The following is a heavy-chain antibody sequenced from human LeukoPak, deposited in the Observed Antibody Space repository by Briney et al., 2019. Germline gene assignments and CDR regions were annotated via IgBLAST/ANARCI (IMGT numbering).Heavy chain of an antibody. V-gene: IGHV3-23*01. Sequence: PGGSLRLSCEASGFTFSNSAMSWVRQAPGKGLEWVSATTGSGGSTFYADSVRGRFIISRDNSKNTLYLQMNSLRAEDTAMYYCAKDLVQGADCWGQGTLVTVSS. J-gene: IGHJ4*02. D-gene: IGHD3-10*01. CDR1: GFTFSNSA. CDR3: AKDLVQGADC. CDR2: TTGSGGST.